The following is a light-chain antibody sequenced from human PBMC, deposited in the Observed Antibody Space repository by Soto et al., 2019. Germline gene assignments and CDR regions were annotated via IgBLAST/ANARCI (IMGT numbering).Light chain of an antibody. V-gene: IGKV3-15*01. Sequence: EIGMTQSPGTLSVSPGERVTLSCRASQSINNNLAWYQQKPGQSPRLLLYGATTRATGMPARFSASGSGTEFTLTISSLQSEDFAVYYCQKYNNWPPYTFGQGTKLEIK. CDR3: QKYNNWPPYT. CDR2: GAT. CDR1: QSINNN. J-gene: IGKJ2*01.